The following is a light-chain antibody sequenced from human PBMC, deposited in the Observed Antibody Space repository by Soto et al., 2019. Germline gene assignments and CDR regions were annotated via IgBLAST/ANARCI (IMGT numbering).Light chain of an antibody. CDR1: DNIVHW. Sequence: DLQMTQSPSTLSASVGDRVAITCRASDNIVHWVAWYQQKPGKAPKLLIYKAANLADEVPSRFAGSGSGTDFTLTITRLQPDDFATYYCQHYNSFSGTFGQGTKV. J-gene: IGKJ1*01. CDR3: QHYNSFSGT. CDR2: KAA. V-gene: IGKV1-5*03.